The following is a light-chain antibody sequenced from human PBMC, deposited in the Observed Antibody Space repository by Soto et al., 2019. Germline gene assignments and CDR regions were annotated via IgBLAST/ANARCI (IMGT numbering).Light chain of an antibody. V-gene: IGKV1-5*01. CDR2: AAS. CDR1: QTISSW. CDR3: QQYNNWPQT. Sequence: DIQMTQSPSTLSGSVGDRVTITCRASQTISSWLAWYQQKPGKAPNLLIYAASNLQGGVPSRFSGSGSGTDFTLTISSLQSEDFAEYHCQQYNNWPQTFGQGTKVDI. J-gene: IGKJ1*01.